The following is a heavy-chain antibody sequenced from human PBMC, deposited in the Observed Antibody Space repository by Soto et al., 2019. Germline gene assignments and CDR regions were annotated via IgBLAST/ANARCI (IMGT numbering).Heavy chain of an antibody. V-gene: IGHV2-5*02. CDR3: AHGLSGASCYDY. D-gene: IGHD2-2*01. J-gene: IGHJ4*02. CDR2: IYWDDDK. CDR1: GFSLSTSGVG. Sequence: QITLKESGPTLVKPTQTLTLTCTFSGFSLSTSGVGVGWIRQPPGKALEWLALIYWDDDKRYSPSLKSRLTITQDTSKNQAVLTMTNMDPVDTATYYCAHGLSGASCYDYWGQGTLVTVSS.